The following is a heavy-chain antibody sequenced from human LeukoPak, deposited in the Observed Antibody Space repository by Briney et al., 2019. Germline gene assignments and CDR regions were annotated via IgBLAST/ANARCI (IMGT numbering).Heavy chain of an antibody. CDR1: GYTFTGCY. CDR3: ARVGDGYNYFAFDI. J-gene: IGHJ3*02. V-gene: IGHV1-2*02. Sequence: ASVKVSCKASGYTFTGCYMHWVRQAPGQGLEWMGWINPNSGGTNYAQKFQGRVTMTRDTSISTAYMELSRLRSDDTAVYYCARVGDGYNYFAFDIWAQGTMVTVSS. CDR2: INPNSGGT. D-gene: IGHD5-24*01.